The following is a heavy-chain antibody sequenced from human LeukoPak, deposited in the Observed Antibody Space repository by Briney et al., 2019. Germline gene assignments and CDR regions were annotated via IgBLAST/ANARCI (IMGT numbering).Heavy chain of an antibody. CDR1: GFTSDDYGITFDDYG. CDR2: INWNGGST. V-gene: IGHV3-20*04. CDR3: ARDLSRGIYYYYYYMDV. Sequence: GGSLRLSCAASGFTSDDYGITFDDYGMSWVRQAPGKGLEWVSGINWNGGSTGYADSVKGRFTISRDNAKNSLYLQMNSLRAEDTAVYYCARDLSRGIYYYYYYMDVWGKGTTVTVSS. J-gene: IGHJ6*03.